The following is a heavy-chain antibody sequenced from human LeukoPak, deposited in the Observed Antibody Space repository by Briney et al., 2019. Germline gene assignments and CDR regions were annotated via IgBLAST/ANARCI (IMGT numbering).Heavy chain of an antibody. J-gene: IGHJ4*02. CDR1: GYTCTSHD. D-gene: IGHD2-2*01. Sequence: GASVKVSCKASGYTCTSHDINWVRQASGQGPEWMGWINPRTGDRGYAQKFQGRVTITRSTSMNTAYMELSSLRSEDTAVYYCTRHTSPTFDYWGQGTLVTVSS. CDR3: TRHTSPTFDY. CDR2: INPRTGDR. V-gene: IGHV1-8*01.